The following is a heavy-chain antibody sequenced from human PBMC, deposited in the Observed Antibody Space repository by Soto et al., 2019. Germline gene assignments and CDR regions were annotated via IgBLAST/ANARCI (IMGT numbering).Heavy chain of an antibody. Sequence: TLSLTCTVSGGSISSGGYYWSWIRQHPGKGLEWIGYIYYSGSTYYNPSLKSRVTISVDTSKNQFSLKLSSVTAADTAVYYCARVPGYCSGGSCYYYYYYYMDVWGKGTTVTVSS. J-gene: IGHJ6*03. CDR3: ARVPGYCSGGSCYYYYYYYMDV. CDR1: GGSISSGGYY. D-gene: IGHD2-15*01. CDR2: IYYSGST. V-gene: IGHV4-31*03.